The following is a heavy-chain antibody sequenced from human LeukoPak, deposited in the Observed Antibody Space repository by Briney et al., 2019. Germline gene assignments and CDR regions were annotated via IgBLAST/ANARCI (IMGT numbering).Heavy chain of an antibody. CDR3: ASDRDYYDSSGYLFDY. D-gene: IGHD3-22*01. CDR2: KKQEGSER. J-gene: IGHJ4*02. Sequence: PGGSLRLSCAASGFTFSSNWMSWVRHAPGKELLWVANKKQEGSERYYVDSVKGRFTISRDNAKNSLYLQMNSLRAEDTAVYYCASDRDYYDSSGYLFDYWGQGTLVTVSS. CDR1: GFTFSSNW. V-gene: IGHV3-7*01.